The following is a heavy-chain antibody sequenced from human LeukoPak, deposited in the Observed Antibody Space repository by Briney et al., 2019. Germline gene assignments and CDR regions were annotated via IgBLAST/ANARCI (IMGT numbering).Heavy chain of an antibody. V-gene: IGHV4-34*01. CDR3: VKGVGSI. J-gene: IGHJ3*02. Sequence: SETLSLTCAVYGGSFSGYYWSWIHQPPGKGLEWIGEINQSGSINYNPSLKSRVTISVDTSKNQFSLKLSSVTAADTAVYYCVKGVGSIWGQGTMVTVSS. CDR2: INQSGSI. CDR1: GGSFSGYY. D-gene: IGHD1-26*01.